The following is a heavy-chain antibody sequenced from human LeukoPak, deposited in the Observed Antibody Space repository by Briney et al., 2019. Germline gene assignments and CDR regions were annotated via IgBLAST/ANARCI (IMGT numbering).Heavy chain of an antibody. D-gene: IGHD2-15*01. Sequence: PSETLSLTCTVSGGSISSYYWSWIRQPPGKGLEWIGYIYYSGSTNYNPSLKSRVTLSVDTSKNQFSLKLSSVTAADTAVYYCARGVCSGGSCWFDPWGQGTLVTVSS. CDR3: ARGVCSGGSCWFDP. CDR2: IYYSGST. CDR1: GGSISSYY. J-gene: IGHJ5*02. V-gene: IGHV4-59*01.